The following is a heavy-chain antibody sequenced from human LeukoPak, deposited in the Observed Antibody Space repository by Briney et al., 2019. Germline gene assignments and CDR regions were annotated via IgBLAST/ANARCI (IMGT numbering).Heavy chain of an antibody. CDR3: ARHADDFWSGYYYFGY. CDR1: GYSFTNYW. CDR2: IYPGDSDT. D-gene: IGHD3-3*01. Sequence: GESLKISCKGSGYSFTNYWIGWVRQMPGKGLEWMGIIYPGDSDTRYSPSFQGQVTISADKSISTAYLQWSSLKASDTAMYYCARHADDFWSGYYYFGYWGQGTLVTVSS. J-gene: IGHJ4*02. V-gene: IGHV5-51*01.